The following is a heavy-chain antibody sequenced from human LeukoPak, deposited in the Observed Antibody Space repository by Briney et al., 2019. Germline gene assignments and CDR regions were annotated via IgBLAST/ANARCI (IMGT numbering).Heavy chain of an antibody. CDR1: GFTFSSYW. V-gene: IGHV3-7*01. CDR2: IRQDGSEK. Sequence: GGSLRLSCAASGFTFSSYWMSWVRQAPGKGLEWVANIRQDGSEKYYVDSVKGRFTISRDNAKNSLYLQMNSLRAEDTAVYYCARGCGGDCYRGVSGFDPWGQGTLVTVSS. D-gene: IGHD2-21*02. CDR3: ARGCGGDCYRGVSGFDP. J-gene: IGHJ5*02.